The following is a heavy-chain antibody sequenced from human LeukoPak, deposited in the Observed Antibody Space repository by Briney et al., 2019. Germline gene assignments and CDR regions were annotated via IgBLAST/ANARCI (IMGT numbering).Heavy chain of an antibody. CDR1: GFTFSSYW. CDR3: GRDRKEWGSVFDY. Sequence: GGSLRLSCAASGFTFSSYWMSWVRQAPGRGLEWVANIKQDGSEKYYVDSVKGRFTISRDNAKNSLHLQMNSLRAEDTAVYYCGRDRKEWGSVFDYWGQGTLVTVSS. D-gene: IGHD7-27*01. CDR2: IKQDGSEK. J-gene: IGHJ4*02. V-gene: IGHV3-7*05.